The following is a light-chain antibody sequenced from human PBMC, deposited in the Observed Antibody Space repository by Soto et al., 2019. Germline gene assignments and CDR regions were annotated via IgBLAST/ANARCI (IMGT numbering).Light chain of an antibody. V-gene: IGLV1-44*01. CDR2: SSN. J-gene: IGLJ1*01. Sequence: QPVLTRPPSASGTPGQRVPISCYGSSSNIGSNTVNWYQQLPGTAPKLLIYSSNQRPSGVPDRFSGSKSGTSASLAISGLQSEDEADYYCAAWDDNLNGLYVFGTGTKVTVL. CDR3: AAWDDNLNGLYV. CDR1: SSNIGSNT.